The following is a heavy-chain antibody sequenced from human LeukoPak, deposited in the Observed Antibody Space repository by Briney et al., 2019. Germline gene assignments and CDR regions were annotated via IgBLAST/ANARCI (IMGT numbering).Heavy chain of an antibody. CDR3: HPLAFVTN. V-gene: IGHV3-74*01. D-gene: IGHD2-8*01. CDR2: IKDDGSTT. Sequence: TGGSLRLSCAVSGFTFGGRLMHWVRQAPGKGLAWVALIKDDGSTTNYADSVKGRFTASRDDAKNTVYLQMSSLRAEDTAVYYCHPLAFVTNWGQGTLVTVSS. J-gene: IGHJ4*02. CDR1: GFTFGGRL.